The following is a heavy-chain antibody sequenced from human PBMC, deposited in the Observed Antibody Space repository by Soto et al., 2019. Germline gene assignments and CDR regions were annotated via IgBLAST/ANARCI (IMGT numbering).Heavy chain of an antibody. CDR1: GGSFSGYS. CDR3: ARGRRSFTIFGVVPYSFDS. CDR2: INHSGST. D-gene: IGHD3-3*01. Sequence: QVQLQQWGAGLLKPSETLSLTCAVYGGSFSGYSWSWIRQSPGKGLGCVGEINHSGSTNCNPALKRHVPIAVDASKNQFSLKLRSVTAADTAVYYCARGRRSFTIFGVVPYSFDSWGQGTLVTVSS. J-gene: IGHJ4*02. V-gene: IGHV4-34*01.